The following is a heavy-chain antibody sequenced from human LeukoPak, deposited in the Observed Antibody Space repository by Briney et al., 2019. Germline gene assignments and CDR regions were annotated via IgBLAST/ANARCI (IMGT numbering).Heavy chain of an antibody. V-gene: IGHV4-59*08. Sequence: SETLSLTCTVSVGSISSYYWNWIWQPPAHGQELIGYIYYSGSSGSTNYIPSLKSRVTISVDTSKNQFSLKLSSVTAADTAVYYCARRAAPIWYFDLWGRGTLVTVSS. CDR1: VGSISSYY. J-gene: IGHJ2*01. CDR3: ARRAAPIWYFDL. CDR2: IYYSGSSGST. D-gene: IGHD6-13*01.